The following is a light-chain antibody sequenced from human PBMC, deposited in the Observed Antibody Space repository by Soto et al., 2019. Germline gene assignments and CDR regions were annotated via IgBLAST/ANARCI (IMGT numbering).Light chain of an antibody. CDR3: LLDYAYFWA. Sequence: DIQMTQSPSTLSASVGDRVTITCRASQSFTRWLAWYQQKPGKAPKLLIYDASNLEIGAPSRFSGSGSGTEFTLTISSLQPDDFATYYCLLDYAYFWAFGQGTKVDIK. V-gene: IGKV1-5*01. CDR2: DAS. J-gene: IGKJ1*01. CDR1: QSFTRW.